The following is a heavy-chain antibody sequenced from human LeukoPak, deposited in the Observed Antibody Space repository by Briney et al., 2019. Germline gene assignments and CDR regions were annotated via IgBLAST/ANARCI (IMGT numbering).Heavy chain of an antibody. J-gene: IGHJ4*02. CDR2: ISYDGSNK. CDR3: ARAATTVTHPDY. D-gene: IGHD4-17*01. Sequence: GGSLRLSCAASGFTFSSYAMHWVRQAPGKGLEWVAVISYDGSNKYYADSVKGRFTISRDNPKNTLYLQMNSLRAEDTAVYYCARAATTVTHPDYWGQGTLVTVSS. V-gene: IGHV3-30*04. CDR1: GFTFSSYA.